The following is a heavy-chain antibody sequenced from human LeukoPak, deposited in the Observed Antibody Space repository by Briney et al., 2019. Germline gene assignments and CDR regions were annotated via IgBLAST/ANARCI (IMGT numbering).Heavy chain of an antibody. D-gene: IGHD3-22*01. CDR2: MNPSGST. V-gene: IGHV4-34*01. J-gene: IGHJ6*03. CDR1: GGSFSGYY. CDR3: ARGRQDVTMIVVVMTAVSYYLDV. Sequence: SETLSLTCAVYGGSFSGYYWTWIRQTPGKGLEWIGEMNPSGSTNYNPSPKSRVTISVDTSKNQFSLKLSSVTAADTAVYYCARGRQDVTMIVVVMTAVSYYLDVWGKGTTVTVS.